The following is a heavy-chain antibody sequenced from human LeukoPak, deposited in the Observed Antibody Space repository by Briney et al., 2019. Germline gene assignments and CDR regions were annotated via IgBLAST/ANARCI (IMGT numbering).Heavy chain of an antibody. CDR2: MNPNSGNT. CDR1: GYTFTSYD. D-gene: IGHD2-2*01. Sequence: ASVKVSCKASGYTFTSYDINRVRQATGQELEWMGWMNPNSGNTGYAQKFQGRVTMTRNTSISTAYMELSSLRSEDTAVYYCARVIVVVPAANNWFDPWGQGTLVTVSS. CDR3: ARVIVVVPAANNWFDP. V-gene: IGHV1-8*01. J-gene: IGHJ5*02.